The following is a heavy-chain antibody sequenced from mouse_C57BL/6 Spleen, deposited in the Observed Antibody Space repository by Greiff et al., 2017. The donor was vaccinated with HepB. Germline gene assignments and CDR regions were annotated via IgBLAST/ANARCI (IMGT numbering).Heavy chain of an antibody. Sequence: VQLQQSGAELVKPGASVKISCKASGYAFSGYWMNWVKQRPGKGLEWIGQIYPGDGDTNYNGKFKGKATLTADKSSSTAYMQLSSLTSEDSAVYFCARDSNYVKGGAMDYWGQGTSVTVSS. CDR3: ARDSNYVKGGAMDY. CDR1: GYAFSGYW. V-gene: IGHV1-80*01. CDR2: IYPGDGDT. D-gene: IGHD2-5*01. J-gene: IGHJ4*01.